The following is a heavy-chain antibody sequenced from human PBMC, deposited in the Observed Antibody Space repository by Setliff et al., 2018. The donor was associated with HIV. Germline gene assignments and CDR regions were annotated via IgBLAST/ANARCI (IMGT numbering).Heavy chain of an antibody. D-gene: IGHD5-18*01. CDR1: GGSMSGYY. Sequence: PSETLSLTCSVSGGSMSGYYWSWIRQPPGRGLEWIGYVSYSGDTNYNPSLKSRVTISIDTSKNQFPLRVNSVTAADTALYSCARHGGGYSYGSFDFWSQGTLVTVSS. V-gene: IGHV4-59*08. J-gene: IGHJ4*02. CDR3: ARHGGGYSYGSFDF. CDR2: VSYSGDT.